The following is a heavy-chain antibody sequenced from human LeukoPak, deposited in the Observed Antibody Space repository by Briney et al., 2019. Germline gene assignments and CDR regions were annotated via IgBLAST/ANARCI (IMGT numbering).Heavy chain of an antibody. Sequence: SQTLSLTCTVSGGSISSGSYYWSWIRQPAGKGLEWIGRIYTSGSTNYNPSLKSRVTISVDTSKNQFSLKLSSVTAADTAVHYRARDGFGEFLESGGMDVWGQGTTVTVSS. J-gene: IGHJ6*02. CDR1: GGSISSGSYY. CDR3: ARDGFGEFLESGGMDV. CDR2: IYTSGST. D-gene: IGHD3-10*01. V-gene: IGHV4-61*02.